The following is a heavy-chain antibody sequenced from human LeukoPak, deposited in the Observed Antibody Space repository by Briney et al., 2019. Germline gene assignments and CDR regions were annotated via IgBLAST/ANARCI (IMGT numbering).Heavy chain of an antibody. CDR3: ARATRPRGDFDY. D-gene: IGHD6-6*01. Sequence: PSEILSLTCTVSGGSISSSSYYWGWIRQPPGKGLEWIGSIYYSGSTYYTPSLKSRVTTSVDTSNNRFSLKLMSVTAADTAVYYCARATRPRGDFDYWGQGTLVTVSS. CDR2: IYYSGST. CDR1: GGSISSSSYY. V-gene: IGHV4-39*07. J-gene: IGHJ4*02.